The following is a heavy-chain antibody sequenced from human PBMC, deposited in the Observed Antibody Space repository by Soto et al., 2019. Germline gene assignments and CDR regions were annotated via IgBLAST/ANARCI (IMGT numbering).Heavy chain of an antibody. V-gene: IGHV4-34*12. Sequence: ETLSLTCAVYGGSFSAYYWSWVRQPPGKGLEWIGEIIHSESTKYNPSLKSRVTISVDTSKNQFSLKLSSVTAADTAVYYCARAYGWYSLNWFDPWGQGTLVTAPQ. D-gene: IGHD6-19*01. J-gene: IGHJ5*02. CDR3: ARAYGWYSLNWFDP. CDR2: IIHSEST. CDR1: GGSFSAYY.